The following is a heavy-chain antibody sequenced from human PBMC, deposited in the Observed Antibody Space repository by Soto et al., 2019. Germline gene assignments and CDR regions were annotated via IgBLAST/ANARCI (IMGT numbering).Heavy chain of an antibody. J-gene: IGHJ4*02. D-gene: IGHD2-2*01. V-gene: IGHV3-23*05. CDR3: ARADLLWDSFDL. CDR2: ISNSGSST. Sequence: PGGSLRLSCAASGFPFRNFAMAWVRQAPGKGLEWVSIISNSGSSTYHGDSVKGRFTTSRDNSKGTLSLHMRGVRIEDTAVYLCARADLLWDSFDLWGQGTLVTVSS. CDR1: GFPFRNFA.